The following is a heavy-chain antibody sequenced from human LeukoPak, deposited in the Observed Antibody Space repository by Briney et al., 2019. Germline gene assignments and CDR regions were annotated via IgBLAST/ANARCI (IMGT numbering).Heavy chain of an antibody. Sequence: SGGSLRLSCAASGFTFSNYSMNWVRQAPGKGLEWVSYISRSGSTIYYADSVKGRFTISRDNAENSLYLQMSSLRAEDTAVYYCARDVGVATFPYNWFDPWGQGTLITVSS. CDR1: GFTFSNYS. CDR3: ARDVGVATFPYNWFDP. CDR2: ISRSGSTI. J-gene: IGHJ5*02. V-gene: IGHV3-48*01. D-gene: IGHD5-12*01.